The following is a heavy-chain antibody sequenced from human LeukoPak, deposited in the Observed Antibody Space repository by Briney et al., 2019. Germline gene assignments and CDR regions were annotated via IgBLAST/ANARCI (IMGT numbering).Heavy chain of an antibody. Sequence: GGSLRLSCAASGFTFSSYAMSWVRQAPGKGLEWVSAISGSGGSTYYADSVKGRFTISRDDSKNTLYLQMNSLRAEDTAVYYCAKGSSGGTRNYFDYWGQGTLVTVSS. CDR2: ISGSGGST. CDR3: AKGSSGGTRNYFDY. J-gene: IGHJ4*02. V-gene: IGHV3-23*01. D-gene: IGHD2-15*01. CDR1: GFTFSSYA.